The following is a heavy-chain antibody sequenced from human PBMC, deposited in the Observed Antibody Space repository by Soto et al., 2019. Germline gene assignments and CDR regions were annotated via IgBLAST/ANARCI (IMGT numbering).Heavy chain of an antibody. D-gene: IGHD3-10*01. Sequence: QLQLQESGPGLVKPSETLSLTCAVSGASISRGGFHWGWIRQPPGQGLEWIGSLYSGSTYYNPSLKSRVTISADTSKNQFSLTLSSVTAADTAVYYCARRGSGHTFDY. CDR2: LYSGST. CDR1: GASISRGGFH. J-gene: IGHJ4*01. CDR3: ARRGSGHTFDY. V-gene: IGHV4-39*01.